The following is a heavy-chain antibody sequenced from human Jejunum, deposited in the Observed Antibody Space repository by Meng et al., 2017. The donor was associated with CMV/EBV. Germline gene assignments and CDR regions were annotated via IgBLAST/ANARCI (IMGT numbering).Heavy chain of an antibody. CDR1: GFTFSTYR. V-gene: IGHV3-23*03. CDR3: AASSSSGKFDY. CDR2: IYSGGSST. D-gene: IGHD6-6*01. Sequence: CAASGFTFSTYRMNWVRQAPGKGLEWVSVIYSGGSSTYYADSVKGRFTISRDNSKNTLYLQMNSLRAEDTAVYYCAASSSSGKFDYWGQGTLVTVSS. J-gene: IGHJ4*02.